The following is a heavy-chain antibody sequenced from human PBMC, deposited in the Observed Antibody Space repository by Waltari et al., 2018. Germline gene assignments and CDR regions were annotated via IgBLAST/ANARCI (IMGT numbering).Heavy chain of an antibody. Sequence: QVQLQESGPGLVKPSGTLSLTCAVSGGSISSSNWWSWVRQPPGKGLEWIGEIYHSGRTNSNPTLKSRVTISVDKSKNQFSLKLSSVTAADTAVYYCARALFGDTSSGHYYYGMDVWGQGTTVTVSS. D-gene: IGHD2-21*02. CDR3: ARALFGDTSSGHYYYGMDV. J-gene: IGHJ6*02. CDR1: GGSISSSNW. V-gene: IGHV4-4*02. CDR2: IYHSGRT.